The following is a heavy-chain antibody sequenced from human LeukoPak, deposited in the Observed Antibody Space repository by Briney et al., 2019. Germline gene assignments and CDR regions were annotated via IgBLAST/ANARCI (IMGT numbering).Heavy chain of an antibody. D-gene: IGHD3-22*01. CDR3: ARLTLDSSGTFDY. CDR1: GGSISSYY. CDR2: IYYSGST. V-gene: IGHV4-59*01. J-gene: IGHJ4*02. Sequence: ASETLSLTCTVSGGSISSYYWSWIRQPPGKGLEWIGYIYYSGSTNYNPSLKSRVTISVDTSKNQFSLKLSSVTAADTAVYYCARLTLDSSGTFDYWGQGTLVTVSS.